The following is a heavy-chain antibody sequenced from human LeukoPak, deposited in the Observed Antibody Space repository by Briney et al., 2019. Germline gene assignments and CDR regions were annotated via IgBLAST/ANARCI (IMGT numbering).Heavy chain of an antibody. Sequence: ASVKVSCKASGYTFTDYYIYWVRRAPGQGLEWMGWTNPKNGGTNYAQKFQGRVTMTSDTSISTAYMDLNSLKSDDTAVYYCARRVTAASGFDYWGQGTLVTVSS. J-gene: IGHJ4*02. CDR3: ARRVTAASGFDY. CDR1: GYTFTDYY. D-gene: IGHD6-13*01. CDR2: TNPKNGGT. V-gene: IGHV1-2*02.